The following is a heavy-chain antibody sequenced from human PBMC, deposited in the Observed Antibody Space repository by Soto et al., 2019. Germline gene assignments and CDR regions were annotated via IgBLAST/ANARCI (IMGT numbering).Heavy chain of an antibody. CDR3: ARSSGGNFGIIIEGSNWFDP. CDR2: INPHGGST. Sequence: KVSCKAPGDTFTSYYLNWVRQAPGQGLEWMGVINPHGGSTKYAQKFQGRITMTRDTSRSTVYMELSSLRSDDTAIYYCARSSGGNFGIIIEGSNWFDPWGQGTLVTVSS. J-gene: IGHJ5*02. V-gene: IGHV1-46*01. CDR1: GDTFTSYY. D-gene: IGHD3-3*01.